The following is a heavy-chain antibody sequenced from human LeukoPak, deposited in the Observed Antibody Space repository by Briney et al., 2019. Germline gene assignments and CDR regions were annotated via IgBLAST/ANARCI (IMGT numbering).Heavy chain of an antibody. V-gene: IGHV3-7*01. CDR1: RFTFSSYW. J-gene: IGHJ4*02. D-gene: IGHD3-22*01. CDR3: AREAYYYDSSGSFDY. Sequence: PGGSLRLSCAASRFTFSSYWMSWVRQAPGKGLEWVVNIKQDGSEKYYVDSVKGRFTISRDNAKNSLYLQMNSLRAEDTAVYYCAREAYYYDSSGSFDYWGQGTLVTVSS. CDR2: IKQDGSEK.